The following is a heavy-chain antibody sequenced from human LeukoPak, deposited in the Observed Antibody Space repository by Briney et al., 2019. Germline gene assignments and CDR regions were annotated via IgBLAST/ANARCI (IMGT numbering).Heavy chain of an antibody. V-gene: IGHV3-74*01. CDR3: ARLPSYSGGLDY. J-gene: IGHJ4*02. CDR1: GLTFSSYW. CDR2: IHSDGSST. D-gene: IGHD6-19*01. Sequence: GGSLRLPCAASGLTFSSYWMHWVRQAPGKGLVWVSRIHSDGSSTRYAGSVKGRFTISRDYAKNTLYLQMNSLRAEDTAVYYCARLPSYSGGLDYWGQGTLVIVSS.